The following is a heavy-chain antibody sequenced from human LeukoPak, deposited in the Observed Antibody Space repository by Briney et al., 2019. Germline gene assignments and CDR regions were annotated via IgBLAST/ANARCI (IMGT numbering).Heavy chain of an antibody. J-gene: IGHJ4*02. CDR2: IYTGGST. V-gene: IGHV4-61*02. D-gene: IGHD3-10*01. CDR3: ARAVTSWMSGGFDY. CDR1: GGSISSGSYY. Sequence: SETLSLTCTVSGGSISSGSYYWSWIRQPAGKGLEWIGRIYTGGSTNYNPSLKSRVTISVDTSKNQFSLKLSSVTAADTAVYYCARAVTSWMSGGFDYWGQGTLVTVSS.